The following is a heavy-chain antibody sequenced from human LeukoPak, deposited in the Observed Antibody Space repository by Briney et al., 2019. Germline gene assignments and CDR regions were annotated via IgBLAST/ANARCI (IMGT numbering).Heavy chain of an antibody. J-gene: IGHJ4*02. CDR2: INHSGST. Sequence: PSETPSLTCAVYGGSFSGYYWSWIRQPPGKGLEWIGEINHSGSTNYNPSLKSRVTISVDTSKNQFSLKLSSVTAADTAVYYCARVAATVTTSPFDYRGQGTLVTVSS. D-gene: IGHD4-17*01. CDR3: ARVAATVTTSPFDY. CDR1: GGSFSGYY. V-gene: IGHV4-34*01.